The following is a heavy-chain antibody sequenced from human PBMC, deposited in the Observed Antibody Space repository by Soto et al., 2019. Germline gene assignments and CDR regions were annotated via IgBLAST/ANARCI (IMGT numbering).Heavy chain of an antibody. J-gene: IGHJ4*02. CDR1: GYSFTSYW. Sequence: GESLKISCKGSGYSFTSYWIGWVRQMPGKGLEWMGIIYPGDSDTRYSPSFQGQVTISADNSINTAYLQWLILKASDDDMYYCAQLGGLWEHLFYWGQGLMVTVSS. CDR2: IYPGDSDT. D-gene: IGHD1-26*01. CDR3: AQLGGLWEHLFY. V-gene: IGHV5-51*01.